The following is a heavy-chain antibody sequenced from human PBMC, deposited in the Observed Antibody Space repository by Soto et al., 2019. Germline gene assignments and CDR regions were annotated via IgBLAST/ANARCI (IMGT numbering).Heavy chain of an antibody. CDR1: GGSISSYY. V-gene: IGHV4-59*01. CDR3: ARDRQYSYGPGYYYYYGMDV. CDR2: IYYSGST. D-gene: IGHD5-18*01. J-gene: IGHJ6*02. Sequence: SETLSLTCTVPGGSISSYYWSWIRQPPGKGLEWIGYIYYSGSTNYNPSLKSRVTISVDTSKNQFSLKLSSVTAADTAVYYCARDRQYSYGPGYYYYYGMDVWGQGTTVTVSS.